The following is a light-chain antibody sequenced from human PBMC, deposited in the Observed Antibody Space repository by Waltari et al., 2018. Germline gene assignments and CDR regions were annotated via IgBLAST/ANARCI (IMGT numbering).Light chain of an antibody. Sequence: DIQMTQSPSSLSAYLGDRVTITCRASQDITKSLAWYQQKPGKAPKLLLYAASRLESGVSRRFSGSGSGPEYTLTSSSLQPEDFATYYCQQYASALWSFGGGTKVEIK. J-gene: IGKJ4*01. CDR3: QQYASALWS. CDR1: QDITKS. V-gene: IGKV1-NL1*01. CDR2: AAS.